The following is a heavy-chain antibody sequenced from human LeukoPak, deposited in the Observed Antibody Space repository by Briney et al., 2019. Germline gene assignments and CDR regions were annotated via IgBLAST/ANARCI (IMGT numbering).Heavy chain of an antibody. J-gene: IGHJ3*02. CDR2: IYHSGST. Sequence: PSETLSVTCAVSGGSISSSNWWSWVRQPPGKRLEWIGEIYHSGSTNYNPSLKSRVTISVDKSKNQFSLKLSSVTAAHTAVYYCASTYSSSWYKGSAFDIWGQGTMVTVSS. CDR3: ASTYSSSWYKGSAFDI. CDR1: GGSISSSNW. D-gene: IGHD6-13*01. V-gene: IGHV4-4*02.